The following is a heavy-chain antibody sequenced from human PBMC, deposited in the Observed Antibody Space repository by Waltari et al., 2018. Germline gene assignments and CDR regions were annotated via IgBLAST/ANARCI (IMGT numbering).Heavy chain of an antibody. CDR1: GGSFSGYY. V-gene: IGHV4-34*01. Sequence: QVQLQQWGAGLLKPSETLSLTCAVYGGSFSGYYWSWIRQPPGKGLEWIGEINHSGSTTSNPSLKSRVTISVDTSKNQFSLKLSSVTAADTAVYYCARHSWPNYGDYVCFGWFDPWGQGTLVTVSS. CDR2: INHSGST. D-gene: IGHD4-17*01. J-gene: IGHJ5*02. CDR3: ARHSWPNYGDYVCFGWFDP.